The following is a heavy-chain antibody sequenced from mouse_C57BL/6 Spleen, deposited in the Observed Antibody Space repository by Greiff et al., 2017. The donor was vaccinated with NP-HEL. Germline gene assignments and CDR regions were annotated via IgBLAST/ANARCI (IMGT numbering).Heavy chain of an antibody. D-gene: IGHD3-1*01. J-gene: IGHJ4*01. Sequence: EVKLVESEGGLVQPGSSMKLSCTASGFTFSDYYMAWVRQVPEKGLEWVANINYDGSSTYYLDSLKSRFIISRDNAKNILYLQMSSLKSEDTATYYCARDGDRDYYAMDYWGQGTSVTVSS. CDR1: GFTFSDYY. CDR3: ARDGDRDYYAMDY. CDR2: INYDGSST. V-gene: IGHV5-16*01.